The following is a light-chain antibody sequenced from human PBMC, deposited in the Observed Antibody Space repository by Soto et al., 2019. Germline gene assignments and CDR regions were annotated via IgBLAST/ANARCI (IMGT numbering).Light chain of an antibody. CDR3: QQYGSSPIT. CDR2: GAS. J-gene: IGKJ5*01. V-gene: IGKV3-15*01. Sequence: EIVMTQSPATLSVSPGERATLSCRASQSLSSDLAWYQQKPGQAPRLLIYGASTRAAGFPPRFSGSGSGTDFTLTISRLEPEDFAVYYCQQYGSSPITFGQGTRLEIK. CDR1: QSLSSD.